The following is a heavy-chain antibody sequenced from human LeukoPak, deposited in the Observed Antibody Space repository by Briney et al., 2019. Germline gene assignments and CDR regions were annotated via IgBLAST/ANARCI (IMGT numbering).Heavy chain of an antibody. J-gene: IGHJ5*02. V-gene: IGHV3-21*01. CDR1: GFTFSNAW. D-gene: IGHD2-8*01. CDR2: ISSSSSYI. Sequence: PGGSLRLSCAASGFTFSNAWMSWVRQAPGEGLEWVSSISSSSSYIYYADSVKGRFTISRDNAKNSLYLQMNSLRAEDTAVYYCARDRSVWSWGQGTLVTVSS. CDR3: ARDRSVWS.